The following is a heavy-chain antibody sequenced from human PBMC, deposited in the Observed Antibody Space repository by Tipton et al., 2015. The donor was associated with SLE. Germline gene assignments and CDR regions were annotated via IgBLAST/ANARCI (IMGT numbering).Heavy chain of an antibody. CDR2: ISYSGST. V-gene: IGHV4-30-4*01. Sequence: TLSLTCTVSGGSISSGGYSWSWIRQSPGRGLEWIGYISYSGSTNYNPSLKSRVTISLDTSKNQFSLKLSSMTAADTAVYYCSEGYYFDYWGQGTLVTVSS. J-gene: IGHJ4*02. CDR3: SEGYYFDY. CDR1: GGSISSGGYS.